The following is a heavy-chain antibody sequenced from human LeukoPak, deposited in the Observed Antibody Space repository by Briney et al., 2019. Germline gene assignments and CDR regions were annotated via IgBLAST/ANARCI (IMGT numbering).Heavy chain of an antibody. CDR2: ISAYNGNT. J-gene: IGHJ6*03. D-gene: IGHD3-10*01. V-gene: IGHV1-18*01. CDR3: ARVVTMVRGETHPYYYSYYMDV. CDR1: GYTFTSYG. Sequence: ASVKVSCKASGYTFTSYGISWVRQAPGQGLEWMGWISAYNGNTNYAQKLQGRVTMTTDTSTSTAYMELRSLRSDDTAVYYCARVVTMVRGETHPYYYSYYMDVWGKGTTVTISS.